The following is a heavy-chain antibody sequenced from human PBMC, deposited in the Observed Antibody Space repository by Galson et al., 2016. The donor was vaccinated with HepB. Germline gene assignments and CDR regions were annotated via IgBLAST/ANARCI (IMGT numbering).Heavy chain of an antibody. CDR1: GFTFSTYA. J-gene: IGHJ4*02. V-gene: IGHV3-30*04. Sequence: SLRLSCAASGFTFSTYAMHWVRQAPGKGLEWVAGISYEGSYKYYADSVKGRFTVSRDNSKNTLYLQMDSLRPEDTAVFYCARGLSRPRSDFDYWGLGTLVTVSS. D-gene: IGHD3-3*02. CDR3: ARGLSRPRSDFDY. CDR2: ISYEGSYK.